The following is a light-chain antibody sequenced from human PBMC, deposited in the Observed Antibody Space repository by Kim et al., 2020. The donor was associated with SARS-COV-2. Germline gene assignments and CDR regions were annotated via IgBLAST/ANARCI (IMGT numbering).Light chain of an antibody. CDR3: SSYTSSSTPYV. J-gene: IGLJ1*01. Sequence: HSTTIACTGTSSDVGGYTCVSWYQQHPGKAPKLMIYDVSTRPSGVSNRFSGSKSSNTASLTISGLQAEDDADYYCSSYTSSSTPYVFGTGTKVTVL. CDR2: DVS. CDR1: SSDVGGYTC. V-gene: IGLV2-14*03.